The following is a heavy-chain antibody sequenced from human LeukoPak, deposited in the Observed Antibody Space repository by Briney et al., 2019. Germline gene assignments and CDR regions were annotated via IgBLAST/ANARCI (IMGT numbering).Heavy chain of an antibody. CDR2: ISSSGSTT. CDR1: GFTFSSYE. V-gene: IGHV3-48*03. CDR3: ARGTGGVDY. D-gene: IGHD7-27*01. J-gene: IGHJ4*02. Sequence: PGGSLRLSCAASGFTFSSYEMNWVRQAPGKGLEWVSYISSSGSTTYYADSVRGRFIISRDNSKNTLYLQMNSLIAEDTAIYYCARGTGGVDYWGQGTLVTVSS.